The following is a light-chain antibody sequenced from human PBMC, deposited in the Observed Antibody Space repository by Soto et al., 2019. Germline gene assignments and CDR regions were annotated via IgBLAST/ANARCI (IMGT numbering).Light chain of an antibody. Sequence: TPSTTTLSVSPWGIATLSCRASQTISGTLAWYQQKPGQAPRLLIHGASTRAPGFPARFSGSGSGTDFTLTISSLQSEDFAVYYCQQYDNWPWTFGQGTKVDI. CDR1: QTISGT. CDR3: QQYDNWPWT. J-gene: IGKJ1*01. CDR2: GAS. V-gene: IGKV3-15*01.